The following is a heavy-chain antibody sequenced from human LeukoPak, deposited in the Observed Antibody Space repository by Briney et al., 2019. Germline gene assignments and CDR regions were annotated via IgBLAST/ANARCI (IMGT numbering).Heavy chain of an antibody. J-gene: IGHJ5*02. CDR2: IYPGNSHV. D-gene: IGHD5-18*01. V-gene: IGHV5-51*01. Sequence: LGESLEISCQGSGYHFTNYWINWVRQLPGKGLEWMGAIYPGNSHVRYNPSLQGQVTISADTSFGVAYLQWSSLKTSDTGMYYCVRIPNTASPPNWFDPWGQGTLVTVSS. CDR1: GYHFTNYW. CDR3: VRIPNTASPPNWFDP.